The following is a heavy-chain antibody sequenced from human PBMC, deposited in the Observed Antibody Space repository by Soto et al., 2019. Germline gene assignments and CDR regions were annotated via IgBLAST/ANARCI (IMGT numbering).Heavy chain of an antibody. D-gene: IGHD2-21*02. CDR1: GFTFNTYG. CDR3: ARIGPYCGGDCYPDFDF. CDR2: VSGSGGGT. Sequence: GSLRLSCAASGFTFNTYGMTWVRQAPGKGLEWVSTVSGSGGGTYYADSVKGRFTISRVNSKNTMYLQMSNLRAEDTAVYFCARIGPYCGGDCYPDFDFWGLGTPVTVSS. V-gene: IGHV3-23*01. J-gene: IGHJ4*02.